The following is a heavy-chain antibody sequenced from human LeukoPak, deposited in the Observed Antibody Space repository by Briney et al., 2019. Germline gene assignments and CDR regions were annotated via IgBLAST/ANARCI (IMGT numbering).Heavy chain of an antibody. CDR2: IYPGDSST. CDR1: GYTFINYW. CDR3: ALHPAQGSGSLDF. D-gene: IGHD3-10*01. J-gene: IGHJ4*02. Sequence: GESLKISCKGSGYTFINYWIGWVRQMPGKGLEWMGIIYPGDSSTTYSPSFQGQITISVDKSISTAFLQWSSLKASDTAIYYCALHPAQGSGSLDFWGQGTQVTVSS. V-gene: IGHV5-51*01.